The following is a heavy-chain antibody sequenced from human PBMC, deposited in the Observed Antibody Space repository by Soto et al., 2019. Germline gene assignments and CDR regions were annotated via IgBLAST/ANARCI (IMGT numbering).Heavy chain of an antibody. D-gene: IGHD3-22*01. V-gene: IGHV3-23*01. Sequence: VGSLRLSCAASGFTFSCYAMSCVRQAPGKGLGWVSAISGSGGSTYYADSVKGRFTISRDNSKNTLYLQMNSLRAEDTAVYYCANGYYYDSSGQRKEFDYWG. CDR3: ANGYYYDSSGQRKEFDY. J-gene: IGHJ4*01. CDR1: GFTFSCYA. CDR2: ISGSGGST.